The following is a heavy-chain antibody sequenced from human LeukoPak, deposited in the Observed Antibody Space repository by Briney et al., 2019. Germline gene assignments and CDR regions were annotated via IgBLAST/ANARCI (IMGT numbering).Heavy chain of an antibody. CDR2: IDSTSSFI. CDR1: GFTFSSYA. CDR3: VRDNYGVDY. D-gene: IGHD3-10*01. V-gene: IGHV3-21*01. J-gene: IGHJ4*02. Sequence: GGSLRLSCAASGFTFSSYAMMWVRQAPGKGLEWVSSIDSTSSFIYYADSLKGRFTVSRDNAKNSLYLQMNSLRAEGTAVYYCVRDNYGVDYWGQGTLVAVSS.